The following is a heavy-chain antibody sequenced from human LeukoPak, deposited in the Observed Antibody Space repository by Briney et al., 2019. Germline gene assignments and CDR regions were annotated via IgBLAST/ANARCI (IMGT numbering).Heavy chain of an antibody. J-gene: IGHJ4*02. Sequence: GASVKVSCKASGYTFTGYYMHWVRQAPGQGLEWMGWINPNSGGTNYAQKFQGWVTMTRDTSISTAYMELSRLRSDDTAVYYCARDQSLGGDHFDYWGQGTLVTVSS. D-gene: IGHD2-21*02. CDR3: ARDQSLGGDHFDY. CDR1: GYTFTGYY. V-gene: IGHV1-2*04. CDR2: INPNSGGT.